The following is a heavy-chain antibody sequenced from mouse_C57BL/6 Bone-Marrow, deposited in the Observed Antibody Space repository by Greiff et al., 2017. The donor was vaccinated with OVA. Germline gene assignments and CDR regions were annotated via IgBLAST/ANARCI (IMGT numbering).Heavy chain of an antibody. D-gene: IGHD2-3*01. Sequence: QVQLQQPGAELVMPGASVKLSCKASGYTFTSYWMHWVKQRPGQGLEWIGEIDPSDSYTNYNQKFKGKSTLTVDKSSSTAYMQLSSLTSEDSAVYYCAREDDGYMRGNYAMDYWGQGTSVTVSS. CDR1: GYTFTSYW. V-gene: IGHV1-69*01. CDR2: IDPSDSYT. CDR3: AREDDGYMRGNYAMDY. J-gene: IGHJ4*01.